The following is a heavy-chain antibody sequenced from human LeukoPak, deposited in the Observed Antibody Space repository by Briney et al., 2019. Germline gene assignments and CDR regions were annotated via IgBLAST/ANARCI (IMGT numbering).Heavy chain of an antibody. D-gene: IGHD2-2*01. CDR1: GDSVSSNSVT. CDR2: TYYRSTWYN. V-gene: IGHV6-1*01. CDR3: ARRLTQYDCFDP. J-gene: IGHJ5*02. Sequence: WQTLSLTFAISGDSVSSNSVTWNWIRQSPSRGLEWLGRTYYRSTWYNDYAVSVRGRITVNPDTSKNQFSLHLNSVTPEDTAVYYCARRLTQYDCFDPWGQGILVTVSS.